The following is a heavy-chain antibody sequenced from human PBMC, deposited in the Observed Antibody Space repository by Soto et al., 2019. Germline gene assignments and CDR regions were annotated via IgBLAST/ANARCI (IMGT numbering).Heavy chain of an antibody. CDR1: GFTLSNYA. CDR2: TSVSGGDT. V-gene: IGHV3-23*01. J-gene: IGHJ4*02. CDR3: AKVPNSYDNVPIFDH. D-gene: IGHD1-20*01. Sequence: EVQLLESGGGLVQPGGSLRLSCVGSGFTLSNYAMTWVRQAPGKGLEWVSHTSVSGGDTYYAASVQGRFTISRDTSKITLYLHMNTLRADDTAIYYCAKVPNSYDNVPIFDHWGLGTLVTVSS.